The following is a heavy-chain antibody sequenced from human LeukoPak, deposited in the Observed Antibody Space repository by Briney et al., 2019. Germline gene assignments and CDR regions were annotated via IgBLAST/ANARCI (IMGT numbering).Heavy chain of an antibody. J-gene: IGHJ4*02. V-gene: IGHV3-23*01. CDR2: ISGSGGGT. D-gene: IGHD3-3*01. Sequence: PGGSLRLSCVASGFTFSNYAMTWVRQVSGKGLEWVSGISGSGGGTYYAASVKGRFTISRDNSKDTLFLQMNSLRANDTALYYCARWSGDYKFDYWGQGTLVTVSS. CDR3: ARWSGDYKFDY. CDR1: GFTFSNYA.